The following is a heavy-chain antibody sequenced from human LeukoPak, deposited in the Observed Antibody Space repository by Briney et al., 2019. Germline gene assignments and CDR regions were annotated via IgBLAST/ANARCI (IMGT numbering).Heavy chain of an antibody. CDR3: ARGAGGSVTYYIRGLDP. V-gene: IGHV4-59*01. CDR1: GGSISSYY. Sequence: PSETLSLTCTVSGGSISSYYWSWIRQPPGKGLEWIGYIYYSGSTNYNPSLKSRVTISVDSSKNQFSLNLRSVTAADTAVYYCARGAGGSVTYYIRGLDPWGQGTLVTVSS. J-gene: IGHJ5*02. CDR2: IYYSGST. D-gene: IGHD3-10*01.